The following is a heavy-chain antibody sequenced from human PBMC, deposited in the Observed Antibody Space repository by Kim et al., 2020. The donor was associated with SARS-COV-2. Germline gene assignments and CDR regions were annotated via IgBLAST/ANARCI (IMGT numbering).Heavy chain of an antibody. CDR3: ARIARNDQADY. D-gene: IGHD1-1*01. CDR2: A. J-gene: IGHJ4*02. V-gene: IGHV1-69*01. Sequence: ANYAQKFQGRVTITADESTSTAYMELSSLRSEDTAVYYCARIARNDQADYWGQGTLVTVSS.